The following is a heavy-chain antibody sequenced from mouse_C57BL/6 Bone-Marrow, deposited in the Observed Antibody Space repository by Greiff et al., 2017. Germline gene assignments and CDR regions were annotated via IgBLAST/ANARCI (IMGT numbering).Heavy chain of an antibody. CDR2: ISSGGSYT. Sequence: EVMLVESGGDLLKPGGSLKLSCAASGFNFSSYGMSWVRQTPDTRLEWVATISSGGSYTYYPDSVKGRFTISRDNAKNTLYLQMSILKSEDTAMYYCARPPDGYYAMDYWGQGTSVTVSS. CDR3: ARPPDGYYAMDY. V-gene: IGHV5-6*01. D-gene: IGHD2-3*01. J-gene: IGHJ4*01. CDR1: GFNFSSYG.